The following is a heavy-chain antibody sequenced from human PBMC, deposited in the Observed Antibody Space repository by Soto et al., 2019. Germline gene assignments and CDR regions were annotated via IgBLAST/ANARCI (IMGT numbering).Heavy chain of an antibody. V-gene: IGHV1-69*04. J-gene: IGHJ4*02. CDR1: GGTFSSYT. CDR3: ARDPGSGSYDY. D-gene: IGHD3-10*01. CDR2: IIPILGIA. Sequence: GASVKVSCKASGGTFSSYTISWVRQAPGQGLEWMGRIIPILGIANYAQKFQGRVTITADKSTSTAYMELSSLRSEDTAVYYCARDPGSGSYDYWGQGTLVTVSS.